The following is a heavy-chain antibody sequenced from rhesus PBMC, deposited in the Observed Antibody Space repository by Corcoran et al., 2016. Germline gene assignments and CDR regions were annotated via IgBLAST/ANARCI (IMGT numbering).Heavy chain of an antibody. Sequence: QVQLQESGPGLVKPSETLSLTCTVSGASISSYGWSWIRKPPGKGLDGIGEINGNSGSTNDNPSLKSRVTISRNTTKKHFSLKLSSVTAADTAVYYCAIRVGNYGLDSWGQGVVVTVSS. CDR2: INGNSGST. CDR3: AIRVGNYGLDS. CDR1: GASISSYG. J-gene: IGHJ6*01. D-gene: IGHD7-45*01. V-gene: IGHV4-80*01.